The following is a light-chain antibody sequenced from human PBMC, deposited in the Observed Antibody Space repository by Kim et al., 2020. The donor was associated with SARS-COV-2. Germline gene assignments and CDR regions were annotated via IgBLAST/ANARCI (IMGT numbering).Light chain of an antibody. J-gene: IGLJ3*02. Sequence: PGESAEITCGGNNSREKSVHWYQQKTGQAPVLVIYYDSDRPSGIPGRFSGSNSGNAATLIISRVEVGDEADYYCQVWDDSNGLTWVFGGGTQLTVL. CDR2: YDS. CDR3: QVWDDSNGLTWV. CDR1: NSREKS. V-gene: IGLV3-21*04.